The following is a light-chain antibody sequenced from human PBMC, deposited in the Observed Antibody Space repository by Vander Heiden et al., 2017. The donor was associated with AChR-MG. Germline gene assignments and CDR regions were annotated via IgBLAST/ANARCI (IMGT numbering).Light chain of an antibody. CDR3: NSLDSSGNHVI. V-gene: IGLV3-19*01. CDR1: TPRRHH. CDR2: GKN. J-gene: IGLJ2*01. Sequence: SSELTQDPAMVVALGQTVRNPCQGDTPRRHHANWYQQKPGQAPVLVIYGKNNRPSGIPDRFSGSSSGNTASLTITGAQAEDEADYYCNSLDSSGNHVIFGGGTKLTVL.